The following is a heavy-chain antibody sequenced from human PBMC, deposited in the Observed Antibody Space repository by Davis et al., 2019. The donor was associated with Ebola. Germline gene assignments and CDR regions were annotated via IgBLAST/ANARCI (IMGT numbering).Heavy chain of an antibody. CDR2: TYYNSNWFT. CDR1: GDSVSTNSGA. J-gene: IGHJ6*02. V-gene: IGHV6-1*01. CDR3: ARGWQRSGMDV. Sequence: PSETLSLTCAISGDSVSTNSGAWNWIRQSPSRGLEWLGRTYYNSNWFTDSAPSVRGRITINPDTSQNRFSLQLNSVTPEDTAVYYCARGWQRSGMDVWGQGTTVTVSS. D-gene: IGHD6-19*01.